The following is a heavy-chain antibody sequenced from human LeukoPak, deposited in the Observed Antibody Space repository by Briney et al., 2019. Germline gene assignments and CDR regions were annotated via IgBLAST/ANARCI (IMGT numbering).Heavy chain of an antibody. V-gene: IGHV3-64D*09. Sequence: PGRSLRLSCSASGFTFSSYAMQWVRQAPVKGLEYVSAIRYNGSRTSYADSVKGRFTISRANSMNMLFLHMSRLRTEDTAVYYCVKEELVRMSYYDSSVYCAYWGLGSLAT. CDR2: IRYNGSRT. D-gene: IGHD3-22*01. J-gene: IGHJ4*02. CDR3: VKEELVRMSYYDSSVYCAY. CDR1: GFTFSSYA.